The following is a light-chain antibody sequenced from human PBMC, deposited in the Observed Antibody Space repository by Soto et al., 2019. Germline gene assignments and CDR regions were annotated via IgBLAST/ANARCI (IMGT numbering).Light chain of an antibody. CDR2: DAS. V-gene: IGKV1-5*01. CDR1: QSISSW. J-gene: IGKJ4*01. CDR3: QQYNSYST. Sequence: DIQMTQSPSTLSASVGDRVTITCRASQSISSWLAWYQQKPGKAPKLLIYDASSLESGVPSRFSGSGSGTEFTLTISSLHPDDFATYYCQQYNSYSTLGAGTKVDIK.